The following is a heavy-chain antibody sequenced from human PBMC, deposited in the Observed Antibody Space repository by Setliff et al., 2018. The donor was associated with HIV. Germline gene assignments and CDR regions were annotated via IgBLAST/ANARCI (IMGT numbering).Heavy chain of an antibody. CDR2: VNAGNGNT. J-gene: IGHJ6*03. CDR3: AREGKFRYYYYMDV. CDR1: GDTFTNYA. V-gene: IGHV1-3*01. Sequence: ASVKVSCKASGDTFTNYAMHWVRQAPGQRLEWMGWVNAGNGNTKYSQEFQGRVTITRDTSASTAYMELSSLRSEDTAVYYCAREGKFRYYYYMDVWGKGTTVTVSS. D-gene: IGHD3-10*01.